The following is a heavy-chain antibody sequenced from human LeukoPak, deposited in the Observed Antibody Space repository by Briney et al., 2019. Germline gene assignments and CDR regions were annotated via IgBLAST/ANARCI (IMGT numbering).Heavy chain of an antibody. Sequence: GGSLRLSCAASGFTFSTYAMHWVRQAPGKGLEWVAVISYDGSNKYYADSVKGRFTISRDNSKNTLYLQMNSLRAEDTAVYYCAKDLAVVPAASPFDYWGQGTLVTVSS. D-gene: IGHD2-2*01. CDR1: GFTFSTYA. CDR2: ISYDGSNK. V-gene: IGHV3-30-3*01. CDR3: AKDLAVVPAASPFDY. J-gene: IGHJ4*02.